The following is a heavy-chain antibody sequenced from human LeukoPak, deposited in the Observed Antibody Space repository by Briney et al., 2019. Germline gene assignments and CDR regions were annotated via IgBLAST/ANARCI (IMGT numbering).Heavy chain of an antibody. V-gene: IGHV3-74*01. J-gene: IGHJ1*01. CDR3: ARAPSEIGGYYPDYF. D-gene: IGHD3-22*01. CDR2: IKSDGST. CDR1: GFTVSTYW. Sequence: GGSLRLSCAASGFTVSTYWMHWVRQAPGKGLVWVSRIKSDGSTNYADSVKGRFTISRDNAKNTVSLQMNSLRAEDTGVYYCARAPSEIGGYYPDYF.